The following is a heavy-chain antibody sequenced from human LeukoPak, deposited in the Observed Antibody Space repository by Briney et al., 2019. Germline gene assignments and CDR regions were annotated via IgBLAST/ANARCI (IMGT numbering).Heavy chain of an antibody. V-gene: IGHV4-39*01. CDR3: VRHDPAVEYSTSLDY. CDR1: GDSLSSSPYC. J-gene: IGHJ4*02. D-gene: IGHD6-6*01. CDR2: ICYTEIT. Sequence: SETLSLTCTVSGDSLSSSPYCWGWIRQPPGKGLEWIGSICYTEITYYNPTLESRVTISVDTSKNQFSLKLSSVTAADTALYYCVRHDPAVEYSTSLDYWGQGTLVTVSS.